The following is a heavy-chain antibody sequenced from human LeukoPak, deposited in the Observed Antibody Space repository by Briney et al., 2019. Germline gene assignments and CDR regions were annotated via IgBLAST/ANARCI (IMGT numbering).Heavy chain of an antibody. CDR3: ARLPYRSGGSCYFDY. V-gene: IGHV4-34*01. CDR1: GGSFSGYY. J-gene: IGHJ4*02. CDR2: INHSGST. Sequence: SETLSLTCAVYGGSFSGYYWSWIRQPPGKGLEWIGEINHSGSTNYNPSLKSRVTMSVDTSKHQFSLKLSSVTAADTAVYYCARLPYRSGGSCYFDYWGQGTLVTVSS. D-gene: IGHD2-15*01.